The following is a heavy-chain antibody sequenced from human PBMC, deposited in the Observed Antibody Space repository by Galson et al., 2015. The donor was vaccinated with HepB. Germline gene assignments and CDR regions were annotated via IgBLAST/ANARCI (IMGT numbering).Heavy chain of an antibody. V-gene: IGHV3-33*01. D-gene: IGHD2-15*01. CDR1: GFTFSSYG. Sequence: SLRLSCAASGFTFSSYGMHWVRQAPGKGLEWVAVIWYDGSNKYYADSVKGRFTISRDNSKNTLYLQMNSLRAEDTAVYYCARVGYCSGGSCYSGYYYGMDVWGQGTTVTVSS. CDR3: ARVGYCSGGSCYSGYYYGMDV. J-gene: IGHJ6*02. CDR2: IWYDGSNK.